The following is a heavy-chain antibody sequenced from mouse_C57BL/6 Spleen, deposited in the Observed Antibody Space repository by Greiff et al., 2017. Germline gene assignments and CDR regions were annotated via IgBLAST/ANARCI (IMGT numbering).Heavy chain of an antibody. V-gene: IGHV5-16*01. J-gene: IGHJ3*01. CDR2: INYDGSST. CDR1: GFTFSDYY. CDR3: AREENQAWFAY. Sequence: EVKLVESEGGLVQPGSSMKLSCTASGFTFSDYYMAWVRQVPEQGLEWVANINYDGSSTYYLDSLKSRFIISRDNAKNILYLQMSSLKSEDTATYYCAREENQAWFAYWGQGTLVTVSA.